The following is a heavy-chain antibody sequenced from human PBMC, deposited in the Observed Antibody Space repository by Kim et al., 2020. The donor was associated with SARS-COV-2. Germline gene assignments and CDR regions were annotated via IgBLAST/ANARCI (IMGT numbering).Heavy chain of an antibody. V-gene: IGHV4-59*08. J-gene: IGHJ4*02. Sequence: SETLSLTCSVSGGSISSYYWSWIRQPPGKGLEWIGYISYSGSNNYNPSLKSRVTISVDTSKSQFSLRLSSVTAADTAVYYCARGVGTTLFDYWGQGTLVT. CDR3: ARGVGTTLFDY. D-gene: IGHD1-26*01. CDR2: ISYSGSN. CDR1: GGSISSYY.